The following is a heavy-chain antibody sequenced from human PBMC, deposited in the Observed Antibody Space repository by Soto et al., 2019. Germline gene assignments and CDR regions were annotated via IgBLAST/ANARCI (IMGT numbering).Heavy chain of an antibody. Sequence: PSETLSLTCAVYGGSFSGYYWSWIRHPPGKEIECIGEINNSGSTNYNPSLKSRVTISVDTSKNQFYLKLSSVTVADTAVYYCARPRITMVRGVIITSYYFDYWGQGTLVTVSS. CDR3: ARPRITMVRGVIITSYYFDY. CDR1: GGSFSGYY. D-gene: IGHD3-10*01. J-gene: IGHJ4*02. V-gene: IGHV4-34*01. CDR2: INNSGST.